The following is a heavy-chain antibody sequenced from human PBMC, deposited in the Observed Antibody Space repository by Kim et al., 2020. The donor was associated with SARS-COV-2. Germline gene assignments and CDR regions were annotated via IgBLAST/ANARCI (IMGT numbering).Heavy chain of an antibody. V-gene: IGHV1-46*01. Sequence: ASVKVSCKASGYTFTSYYMHWVRQAPGQGLEWMGIINPSGGSTSYAQKFQGRVTMTRDTSTSTVYMELSSLRSEDTAVYYCARVISPRGYSYFPYDAFDIWGQGTMVTVSS. CDR1: GYTFTSYY. J-gene: IGHJ3*02. CDR3: ARVISPRGYSYFPYDAFDI. CDR2: INPSGGST. D-gene: IGHD5-18*01.